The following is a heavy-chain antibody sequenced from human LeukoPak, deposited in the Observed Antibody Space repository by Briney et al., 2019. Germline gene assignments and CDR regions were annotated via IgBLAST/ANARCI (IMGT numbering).Heavy chain of an antibody. V-gene: IGHV6-1*01. CDR2: TFYRSKWFN. J-gene: IGHJ4*02. D-gene: IGHD6-13*01. CDR3: AREPERQQLAGELDY. Sequence: SQTLSLTCAISGDSVSSNSAAWNWIRQSPSRGLEWLGRTFYRSKWFNDFAVSVKSRITLNPDTSKNQFSLHLNSVTPEDTAVYYRAREPERQQLAGELDYWGQGTLVTVSS. CDR1: GDSVSSNSAA.